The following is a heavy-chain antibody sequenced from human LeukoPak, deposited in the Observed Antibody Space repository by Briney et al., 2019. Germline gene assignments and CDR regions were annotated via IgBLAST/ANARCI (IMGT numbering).Heavy chain of an antibody. D-gene: IGHD6-19*01. J-gene: IGHJ4*02. CDR2: INHSGST. V-gene: IGHV4-34*01. CDR1: GVSFSGYY. CDR3: ARNTSGPDY. Sequence: SETLSLTYAVYGVSFSGYYWSWIRQPPRKGLEWIGEINHSGSTNYNPSLKSRVTISADTSKNQFSLKLSSVTAADTAVYYCARNTSGPDYWGQGTLVTVSS.